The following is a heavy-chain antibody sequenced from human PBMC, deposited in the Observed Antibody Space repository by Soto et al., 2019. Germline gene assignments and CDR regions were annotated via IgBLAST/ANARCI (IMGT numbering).Heavy chain of an antibody. J-gene: IGHJ2*01. CDR1: GYTFTSYA. V-gene: IGHV1-3*01. CDR3: ARFPSAAGSRNWYFDL. Sequence: GASVKVSCKASGYTFTSYAMYWVRQAPGQRLEWMGGINAGDGNTKYSQKFQGRVTITRDTSASTAHMELSSLRSEDTAVYFCARFPSAAGSRNWYFDLWGRGTLVTVSS. D-gene: IGHD6-13*01. CDR2: INAGDGNT.